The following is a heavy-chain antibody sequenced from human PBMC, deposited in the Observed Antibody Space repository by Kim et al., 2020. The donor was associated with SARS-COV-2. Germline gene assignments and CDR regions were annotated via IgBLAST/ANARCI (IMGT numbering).Heavy chain of an antibody. D-gene: IGHD2-21*02. CDR3: ARGGVVVTAISDS. V-gene: IGHV1-2*02. CDR2: INPISGAT. Sequence: ASVKVSCKASGYTFTGYYIHWVRQAPGQGLEWMGWINPISGATNYAQKFQGRVTMTRDTSITTAYMELSKLRSDDTAVYYCARGGVVVTAISDSWGQGTLVTVSS. CDR1: GYTFTGYY. J-gene: IGHJ4*02.